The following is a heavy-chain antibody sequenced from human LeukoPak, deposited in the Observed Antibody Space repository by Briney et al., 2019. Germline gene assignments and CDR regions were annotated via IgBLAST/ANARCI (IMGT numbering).Heavy chain of an antibody. Sequence: GGSLRLSCAASGFTFSEYYMSWIRQVPGNGLEWVAYISGSGSTIYYADSVKGRFTISRDNAKNSRYLEMNRLRAEDTAVYYCARGDSSGYYPNYFDYWGQGILVTVSS. CDR3: ARGDSSGYYPNYFDY. J-gene: IGHJ4*02. CDR1: GFTFSEYY. V-gene: IGHV3-11*01. CDR2: ISGSGSTI. D-gene: IGHD3-22*01.